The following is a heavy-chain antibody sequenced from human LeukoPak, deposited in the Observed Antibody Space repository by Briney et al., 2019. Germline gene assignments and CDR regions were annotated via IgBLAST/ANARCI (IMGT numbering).Heavy chain of an antibody. CDR1: GFSFSDYW. Sequence: GGSLRLSCAASGFSFSDYWMSWVRQAPGKGLEWVANIIHDGSEKHYVDSVKGRFTISRDNAKNSLSLQMTSLRDVDTALYYCGRRGSLSDYWGQGSLVSVSS. D-gene: IGHD3-10*01. J-gene: IGHJ4*02. CDR2: IIHDGSEK. V-gene: IGHV3-7*01. CDR3: GRRGSLSDY.